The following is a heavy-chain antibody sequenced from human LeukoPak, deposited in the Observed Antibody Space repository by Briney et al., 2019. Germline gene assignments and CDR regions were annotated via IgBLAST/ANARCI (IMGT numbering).Heavy chain of an antibody. Sequence: SETLSLTCTVSGGSISSSTYYWGWIRQPPGKGLEWIGIIYYSGNTQYNPSLKSRVTISVDTSKNEFSLKLSSVTAADTAVYYCARLPRGESGHGGYWGQGTLVTVST. J-gene: IGHJ4*02. CDR2: IYYSGNT. CDR1: GGSISSSTYY. V-gene: IGHV4-39*07. CDR3: ARLPRGESGHGGY. D-gene: IGHD5-12*01.